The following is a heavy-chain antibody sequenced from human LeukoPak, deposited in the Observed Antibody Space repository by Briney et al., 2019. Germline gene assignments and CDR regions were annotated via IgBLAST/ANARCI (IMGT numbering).Heavy chain of an antibody. CDR2: IYYSGST. V-gene: IGHV4-31*03. D-gene: IGHD3-16*01. Sequence: SETLSLTCTVSGGSISSGDYYWSWIRQHPGKGLEWIGYIYYSGSTYYNPSLKSRVTISVDTSKNQFSLKLSSVTAADTAVYYCALGGYVLGRYAFDIWGQGTMVTVSS. CDR1: GGSISSGDYY. CDR3: ALGGYVLGRYAFDI. J-gene: IGHJ3*02.